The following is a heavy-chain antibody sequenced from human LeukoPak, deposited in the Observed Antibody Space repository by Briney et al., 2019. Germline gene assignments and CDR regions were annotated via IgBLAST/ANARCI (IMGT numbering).Heavy chain of an antibody. V-gene: IGHV4-4*07. Sequence: SETLSLTCTVSGGSISSYYWSWIRQPAGKGLEWIGRIYTSGSTNYNPSLKSRVTMSVDTSKNQFSLKLSPVTAADTAVYYCARGGSGWYRPGYYFDYWGQGTLVTVSS. CDR2: IYTSGST. J-gene: IGHJ4*02. D-gene: IGHD6-19*01. CDR1: GGSISSYY. CDR3: ARGGSGWYRPGYYFDY.